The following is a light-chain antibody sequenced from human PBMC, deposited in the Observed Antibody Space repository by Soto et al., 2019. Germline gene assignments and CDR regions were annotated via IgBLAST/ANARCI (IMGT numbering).Light chain of an antibody. CDR3: QQYDTYPWT. Sequence: DIQMTQAPSTLSVSVGDRVTLTCRASQSIGGWLAWYQQKPGKAPKLLIYEASTLQSGVPSRFSGSGSGTDFTLTISSLQPEDFETYYCQQYDTYPWTLGQGTKVDIK. V-gene: IGKV1-5*01. CDR1: QSIGGW. CDR2: EAS. J-gene: IGKJ1*01.